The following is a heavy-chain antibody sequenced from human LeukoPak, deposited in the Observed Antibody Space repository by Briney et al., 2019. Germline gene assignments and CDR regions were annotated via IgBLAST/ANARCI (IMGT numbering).Heavy chain of an antibody. J-gene: IGHJ6*02. CDR3: ARDIAGGSYYYYGMDV. Sequence: ASVKVSCKASGYTFTSYAMNWVRPAPGQGLEWMGWINTNTGNPTYAQGFTGRFVFSLDTSVSTAYLQISSLKAEDTAVYYCARDIAGGSYYYYGMDVWGQGTTVTVSS. CDR1: GYTFTSYA. D-gene: IGHD1-20*01. V-gene: IGHV7-4-1*02. CDR2: INTNTGNP.